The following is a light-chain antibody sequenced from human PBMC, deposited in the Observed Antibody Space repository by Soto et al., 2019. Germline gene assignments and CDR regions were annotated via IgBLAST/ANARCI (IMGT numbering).Light chain of an antibody. Sequence: EIVLTQSPGTLSLSPGEGATLSPSASQSVSSSFLAWYQQKPGQAPRLLIYAASNRATGIPDRFSGSGSGTDFTLTISRLEPEDFAVYFCQQYGSSPITFGQGTRLEIK. CDR2: AAS. V-gene: IGKV3-20*01. CDR3: QQYGSSPIT. J-gene: IGKJ5*01. CDR1: QSVSSSF.